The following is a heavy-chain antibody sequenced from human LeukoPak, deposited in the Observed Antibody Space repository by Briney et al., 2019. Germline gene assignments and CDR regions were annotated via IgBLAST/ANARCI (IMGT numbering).Heavy chain of an antibody. J-gene: IGHJ4*02. Sequence: SETLSLTCAVSGYSISSGYYWGWIRQPPGKGLEWIGSMYHSGSTYYNPSLKSRVTISVDTSKNQFSLKLSSVTAADTAVYYCVRDSKCTGASCYPFDYWGQGTPVTVSS. CDR3: VRDSKCTGASCYPFDY. CDR2: MYHSGST. D-gene: IGHD2-2*01. V-gene: IGHV4-38-2*02. CDR1: GYSISSGYY.